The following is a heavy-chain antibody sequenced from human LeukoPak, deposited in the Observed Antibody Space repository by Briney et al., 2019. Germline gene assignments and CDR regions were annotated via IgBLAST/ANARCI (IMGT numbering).Heavy chain of an antibody. V-gene: IGHV3-30*02. Sequence: GGSLRLSCAASGFTFSTYWMSWVRQAPGKGLEWVAFIWYDGSNKYYADSVKGRFTISRDNSKNTLYLQMNSLRAEDTAVYYCAKDRLLTYYYGSGSLIEYWGQGTLVTVSS. CDR2: IWYDGSNK. CDR3: AKDRLLTYYYGSGSLIEY. D-gene: IGHD3-10*01. CDR1: GFTFSTYW. J-gene: IGHJ4*02.